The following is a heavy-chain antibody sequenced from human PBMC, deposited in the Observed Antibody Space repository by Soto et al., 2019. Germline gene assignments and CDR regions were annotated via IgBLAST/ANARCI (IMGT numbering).Heavy chain of an antibody. CDR2: IYYSGIT. D-gene: IGHD6-19*01. Sequence: SETLSLTCTVSGGSIGAYYWHWIRQPPGKGLEWIGYIYYSGITNYSPSLKSRLTISVDTSKNQFSLQLTSATAADTAVYYCARASGSSDWLMDFWGQGTLVTVSS. J-gene: IGHJ4*02. CDR3: ARASGSSDWLMDF. CDR1: GGSIGAYY. V-gene: IGHV4-59*01.